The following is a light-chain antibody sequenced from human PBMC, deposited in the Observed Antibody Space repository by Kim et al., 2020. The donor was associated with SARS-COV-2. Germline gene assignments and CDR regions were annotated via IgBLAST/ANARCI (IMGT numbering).Light chain of an antibody. V-gene: IGLV3-1*01. CDR2: QDS. CDR1: KLGDKY. J-gene: IGLJ2*01. Sequence: SYELTQPPSVSVSPGQTASITCSGDKLGDKYACWYQQKPGQSPVLVIYQDSKRPSGIPERFSGSNSGNTSTLTISGTQAMDEADYHCQAWDSSSELFGGG. CDR3: QAWDSSSEL.